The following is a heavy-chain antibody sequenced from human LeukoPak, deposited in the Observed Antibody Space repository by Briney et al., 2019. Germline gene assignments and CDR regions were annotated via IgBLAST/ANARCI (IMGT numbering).Heavy chain of an antibody. Sequence: PGGSLRLSCAASGFTFSSYGMHWVRQAPGKGLEWVAFIRYDGSNKYYADSVKGRFTISRDNSKNTLYLQMNSLRAEDTALYYCARDGGYGYGCNDYWGQGTLVTVSS. V-gene: IGHV3-30*02. D-gene: IGHD5-18*01. J-gene: IGHJ4*02. CDR3: ARDGGYGYGCNDY. CDR2: IRYDGSNK. CDR1: GFTFSSYG.